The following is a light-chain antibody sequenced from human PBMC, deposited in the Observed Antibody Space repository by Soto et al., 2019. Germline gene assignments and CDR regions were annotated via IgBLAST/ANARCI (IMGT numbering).Light chain of an antibody. Sequence: QSALTQPPSVSGSPGQSVTISCTGTSTDFVSYNYVSWYQQYPGKAPKLMIYDVTKRPSGVPDRFSVSKSGNTASLTISGLQAEGEADYYCFSYAGSYIPFVFGTGTKVTVL. CDR3: FSYAGSYIPFV. CDR1: STDFVSYNY. CDR2: DVT. V-gene: IGLV2-11*01. J-gene: IGLJ1*01.